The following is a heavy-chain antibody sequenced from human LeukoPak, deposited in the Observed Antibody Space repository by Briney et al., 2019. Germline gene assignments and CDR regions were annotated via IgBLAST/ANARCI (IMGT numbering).Heavy chain of an antibody. V-gene: IGHV4-4*07. CDR1: VGSIRTDY. CDR3: ASDFGY. Sequence: PSETLSLTCTVPVGSIRTDYSTWIPQPPGKGLEWIGLIYTSGSTNYNPSLKSRVTMSLDTSKNQFSLKLTSVTAAETAVYYCASDFGYWGQGALVTVSS. CDR2: IYTSGST. J-gene: IGHJ4*02. D-gene: IGHD3-10*01.